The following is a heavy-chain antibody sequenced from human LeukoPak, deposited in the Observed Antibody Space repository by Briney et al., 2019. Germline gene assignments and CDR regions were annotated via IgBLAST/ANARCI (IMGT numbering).Heavy chain of an antibody. J-gene: IGHJ4*02. Sequence: SVKVSCKASGGTFSSYAISWVRQAPGQGLEWMGGIIPIFGTANYAQKFQGRVTITADESTSTAYMELSSLRSEDTAVYYCARPPEYSSGWYPLDYWGQGTLVTVSS. V-gene: IGHV1-69*01. CDR2: IIPIFGTA. CDR3: ARPPEYSSGWYPLDY. CDR1: GGTFSSYA. D-gene: IGHD6-19*01.